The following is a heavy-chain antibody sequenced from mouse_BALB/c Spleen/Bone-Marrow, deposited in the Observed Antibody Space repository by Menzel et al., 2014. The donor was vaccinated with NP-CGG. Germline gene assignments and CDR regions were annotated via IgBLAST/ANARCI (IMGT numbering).Heavy chain of an antibody. V-gene: IGHV1-18*01. CDR3: ARWDWDGYAMDY. Sequence: VQLQQSGPELVKPGASMKISCEASGYSFTAYTMNWVKQSHGKNLEWIGLINPYNGGTSYNQKFKGKATLTVDKSSSTAYMELLSLASEDSAVYYCARWDWDGYAMDYWGQGTSVTVSS. D-gene: IGHD4-1*01. CDR2: INPYNGGT. J-gene: IGHJ4*01. CDR1: GYSFTAYT.